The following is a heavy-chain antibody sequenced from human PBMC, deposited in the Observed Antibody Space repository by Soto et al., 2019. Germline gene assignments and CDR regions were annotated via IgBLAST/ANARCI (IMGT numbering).Heavy chain of an antibody. V-gene: IGHV5-51*01. Sequence: PGASLKLSCTGSGYSFTRYWIGWVRQMPGKGLEWMGIIYPGDSDTRYSPSFQGQVTISADKSISTAYLQWSSLKASDTAMYYCARQHCSGGSCNDAFDIWGQGTMVTVSS. CDR1: GYSFTRYW. CDR2: IYPGDSDT. D-gene: IGHD2-15*01. J-gene: IGHJ3*02. CDR3: ARQHCSGGSCNDAFDI.